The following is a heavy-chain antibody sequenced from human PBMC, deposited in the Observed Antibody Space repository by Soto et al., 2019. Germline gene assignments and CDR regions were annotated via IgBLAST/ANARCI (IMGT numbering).Heavy chain of an antibody. J-gene: IGHJ6*02. CDR3: AKDRGFGRVDATPHGMDV. Sequence: GGSLRFSCAASGFTFSSYAMSWVRQAPGKGLEWVSAISGSGGSTYYADSVKGRFTISRDNSKNTLYPQMNSLRAEDTAVYYCAKDRGFGRVDATPHGMDVCGQRTTVTVSS. CDR1: GFTFSSYA. D-gene: IGHD2-15*01. V-gene: IGHV3-23*01. CDR2: ISGSGGST.